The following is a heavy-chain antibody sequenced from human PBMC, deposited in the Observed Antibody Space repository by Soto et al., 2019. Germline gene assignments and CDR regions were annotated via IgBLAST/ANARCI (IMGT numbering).Heavy chain of an antibody. CDR3: AQTATTVVTPDAFDI. Sequence: SETLSLTCTVSGGSISSGDYYWSWIRQPPGKGLEWIGYIYYSGSTYYNPSLKSRVTISVDTSKNQFSLKLSSVTAADTAGYYCAQTATTVVTPDAFDIWGQGTMVTV. CDR1: GGSISSGDYY. V-gene: IGHV4-30-4*01. J-gene: IGHJ3*02. D-gene: IGHD4-17*01. CDR2: IYYSGST.